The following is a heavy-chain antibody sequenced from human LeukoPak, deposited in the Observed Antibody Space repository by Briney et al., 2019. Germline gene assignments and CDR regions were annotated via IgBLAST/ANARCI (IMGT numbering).Heavy chain of an antibody. J-gene: IGHJ4*02. CDR2: TSSSDAGT. V-gene: IGHV3-23*01. CDR3: ARAPVTSCRGAYCYPFDY. Sequence: GGSLRLSCAASGFPLSSYAMSWVRQAPGQGLEWVSATSSSDAGTYYADSVRGRFTISRDNSKNTLYLQMNSLRLEDAAVYFCARAPVTSCRGAYCYPFDYWGQGTQVTVSS. CDR1: GFPLSSYA. D-gene: IGHD2-21*01.